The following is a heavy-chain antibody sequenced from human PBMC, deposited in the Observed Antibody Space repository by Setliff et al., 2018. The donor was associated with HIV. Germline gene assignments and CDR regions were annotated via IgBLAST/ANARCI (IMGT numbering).Heavy chain of an antibody. CDR1: GGSVSIYH. Sequence: SETLSLTCTVSGGSVSIYHLSWLRQSPGKGLECIGYIYASGTTKYNPSLESRATISLDTSKNQISLKLKSVTAADTAMYYCARVFPVVTAEDNRFDPWGQGTLVTVSS. J-gene: IGHJ5*02. D-gene: IGHD2-21*02. CDR2: IYASGTT. V-gene: IGHV4-4*09. CDR3: ARVFPVVTAEDNRFDP.